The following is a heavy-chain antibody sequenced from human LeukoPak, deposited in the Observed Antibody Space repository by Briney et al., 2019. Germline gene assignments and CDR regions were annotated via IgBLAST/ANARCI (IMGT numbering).Heavy chain of an antibody. V-gene: IGHV3-9*01. J-gene: IGHJ4*02. CDR2: ISWNSGNI. CDR3: AKVGYYSGGSCYYFDY. D-gene: IGHD2-15*01. Sequence: GGSLRLSCAASGFTFDDYAMHWVRQAPGKGLEWVSGISWNSGNIGYADSVKGRFTISRDNGKNSLYLQMNSLRAEDTALYYCAKVGYYSGGSCYYFDYWGQGTLVTVSS. CDR1: GFTFDDYA.